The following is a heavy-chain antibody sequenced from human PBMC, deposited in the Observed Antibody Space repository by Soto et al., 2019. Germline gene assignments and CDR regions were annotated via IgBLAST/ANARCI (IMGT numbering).Heavy chain of an antibody. V-gene: IGHV4-4*07. D-gene: IGHD1-26*01. CDR3: ARDRSGSYGWFDP. CDR2: IYPSGST. CDR1: GGSISGYF. J-gene: IGHJ5*02. Sequence: QVHLQESGPGLVKPSETLSLTCTVSGGSISGYFWNWIRQPAGKGLEWIGRIYPSGSTNYNPSLKSRVTMSVATSKNQFSLKPSSVTAADTALYYCARDRSGSYGWFDPWGQGTLVTVSS.